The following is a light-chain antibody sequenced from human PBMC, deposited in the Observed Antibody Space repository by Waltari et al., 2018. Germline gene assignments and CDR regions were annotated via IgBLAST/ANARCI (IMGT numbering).Light chain of an antibody. CDR3: SSFTSSSTLRV. V-gene: IGLV2-14*01. CDR2: DVT. CDR1: SSDVGGYNY. J-gene: IGLJ3*02. Sequence: QSALTQPAYVSGSPGQSITISCTGTSSDVGGYNYVSWYQQHPGKAPKLMIYDVTKRPSGVSTRFSGSKSGNTASLTISGLQAEDEADYYCSSFTSSSTLRVFGGGTKLTVL.